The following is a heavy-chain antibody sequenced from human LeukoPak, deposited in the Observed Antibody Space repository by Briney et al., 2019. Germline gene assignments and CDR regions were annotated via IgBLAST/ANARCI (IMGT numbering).Heavy chain of an antibody. CDR2: IYHSGST. CDR3: ARVGGLQFNYYYYYMDV. CDR1: GYSISSGYY. V-gene: IGHV4-38-2*02. D-gene: IGHD5-24*01. J-gene: IGHJ6*03. Sequence: PSETLSLTCTVSGYSISSGYYWGWIRPSPGKGLEWIGSIYHSGSTNYNPSLKSRVTISVDKSKTQFSLKLSSVTAADTAVHYCARVGGLQFNYYYYYMDVWGKGTTVTVSS.